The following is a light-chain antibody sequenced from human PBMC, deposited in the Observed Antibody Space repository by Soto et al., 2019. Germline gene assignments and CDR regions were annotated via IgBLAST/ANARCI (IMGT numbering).Light chain of an antibody. J-gene: IGKJ1*01. CDR3: LQDINYPWT. CDR2: GAS. Sequence: DIQMTQSPSTLSASVGARAPITCRASQSISSWLAWYQQKPGKPPKVLIYGASNLQSGVPPRFSGSGSGTDFTLAISSLQPEDSATYYCLQDINYPWTFGQGTKVDIK. CDR1: QSISSW. V-gene: IGKV1-5*01.